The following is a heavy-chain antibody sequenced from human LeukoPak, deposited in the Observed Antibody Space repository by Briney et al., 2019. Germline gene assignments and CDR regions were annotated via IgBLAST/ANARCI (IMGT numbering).Heavy chain of an antibody. Sequence: SGTLSLTCTVSGGSISSSSYYWGWIRQPPGKGLEWIGSIYYSGSTYYNPSLKSRVTISVDTSKNEFSLRLSSVTAADTAVYYCARLKEFQKIFDYWGQGTLVSVSS. CDR3: ARLKEFQKIFDY. CDR2: IYYSGST. V-gene: IGHV4-39*01. D-gene: IGHD2-21*01. CDR1: GGSISSSSYY. J-gene: IGHJ4*02.